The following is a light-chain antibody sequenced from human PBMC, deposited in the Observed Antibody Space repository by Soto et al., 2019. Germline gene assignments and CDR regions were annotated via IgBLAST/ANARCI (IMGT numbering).Light chain of an antibody. J-gene: IGKJ1*01. Sequence: DIQMTQSPASLSASVGDRVTISCRASQSIGRNLNWYQQKPGKAPKLLIFTSSSLQSGVPSRFSGSGSGTDFIFTISNLQPEDFATYFCQQSYSTPPTFGQGNKVEIK. CDR2: TSS. V-gene: IGKV1-39*01. CDR3: QQSYSTPPT. CDR1: QSIGRN.